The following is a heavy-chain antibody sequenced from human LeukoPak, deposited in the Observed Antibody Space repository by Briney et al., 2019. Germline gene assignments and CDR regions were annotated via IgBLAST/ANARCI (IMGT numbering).Heavy chain of an antibody. V-gene: IGHV4-39*01. J-gene: IGHJ3*02. D-gene: IGHD2-2*01. CDR3: ARLCSSTSCAYKRTFDI. CDR1: GGSISSSSYY. Sequence: PSETLSLTCTVSGGSISSSSYYWGWICQPPGKGLEWIGSIYYSGSTYYNPSLKSRVTISVDTSKNQFSLKLSSVTAADTAVYYCARLCSSTSCAYKRTFDIWGQGTMVTVSS. CDR2: IYYSGST.